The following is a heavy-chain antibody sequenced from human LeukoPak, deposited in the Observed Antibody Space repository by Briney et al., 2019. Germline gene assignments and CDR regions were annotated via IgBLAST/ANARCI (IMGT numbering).Heavy chain of an antibody. Sequence: ASVKVSCEASGYTFTSYGISWVRQAPGQGLEWMGWISAYNGNTNYAQKFQGRVTITRDTSASTAYMELSSLRSEDRAVYYCARTVWFGELLSWFDPWGQGTLVTVSS. J-gene: IGHJ5*02. CDR2: ISAYNGNT. V-gene: IGHV1-18*01. D-gene: IGHD3-10*01. CDR3: ARTVWFGELLSWFDP. CDR1: GYTFTSYG.